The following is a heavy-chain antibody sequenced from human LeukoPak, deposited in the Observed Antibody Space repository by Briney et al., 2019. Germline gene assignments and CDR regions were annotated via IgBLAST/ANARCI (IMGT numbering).Heavy chain of an antibody. CDR3: ARGLSGLIDAFDI. CDR2: INHSGST. D-gene: IGHD3-16*01. Sequence: SETLSLTCAVYGGSFSGYYWSWIRQPPGKGLEWIGEINHSGSTNYNPSLKSRVTISVDTSKNQFSLKLSSVTAADTAVYYCARGLSGLIDAFDIWGQGTMVTVSS. V-gene: IGHV4-34*01. J-gene: IGHJ3*02. CDR1: GGSFSGYY.